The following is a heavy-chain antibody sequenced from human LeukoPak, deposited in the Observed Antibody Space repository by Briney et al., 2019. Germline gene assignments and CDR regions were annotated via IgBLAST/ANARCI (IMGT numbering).Heavy chain of an antibody. J-gene: IGHJ4*02. Sequence: PGGSLRLSCAASGFTFSSYGMHWVRQAPGKGLEWVAFIRYDGSNKYYADSGKGRFTISRDNSKNTLYLQMNSLRAEDTAVYYCAKAPEYSSSWSIDYWGQGTLVTVSS. CDR3: AKAPEYSSSWSIDY. CDR1: GFTFSSYG. D-gene: IGHD6-13*01. V-gene: IGHV3-30*02. CDR2: IRYDGSNK.